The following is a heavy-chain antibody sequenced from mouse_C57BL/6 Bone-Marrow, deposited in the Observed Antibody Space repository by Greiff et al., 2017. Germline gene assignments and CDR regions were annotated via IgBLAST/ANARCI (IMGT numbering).Heavy chain of an antibody. J-gene: IGHJ2*01. CDR3: AREEQLRLDY. Sequence: EVKLMESGGGLVKPGGSLKLSCAASGFTFSSYAMSWVRQTPEKRLEWVATISDGGSYTYYPDNVKGRFTISRDNAKNNLYLQMSHLKSEDTAMYYCAREEQLRLDYWGQGTTLTVSS. V-gene: IGHV5-4*01. CDR2: ISDGGSYT. CDR1: GFTFSSYA. D-gene: IGHD3-2*02.